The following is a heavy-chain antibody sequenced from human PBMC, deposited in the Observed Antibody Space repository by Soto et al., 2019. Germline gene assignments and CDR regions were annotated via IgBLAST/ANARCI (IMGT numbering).Heavy chain of an antibody. J-gene: IGHJ6*02. CDR3: ARALRHPIAAFVAYYGMDV. V-gene: IGHV1-18*04. CDR2: ISAYNGNT. D-gene: IGHD6-25*01. Sequence: ASVKVSCEASGYTFTSYGISWVRQAPGQGLEWMGWISAYNGNTNYAQKLQGRVSMTTDTSTGTAYMELRSLRSDDTAVYYCARALRHPIAAFVAYYGMDVSGQGTTVTVSS. CDR1: GYTFTSYG.